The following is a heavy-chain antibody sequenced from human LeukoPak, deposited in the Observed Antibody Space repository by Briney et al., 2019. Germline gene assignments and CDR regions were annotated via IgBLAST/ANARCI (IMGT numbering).Heavy chain of an antibody. V-gene: IGHV3-66*01. CDR2: VYPGGFT. J-gene: IGHJ6*02. CDR3: AIERVIWRMDV. D-gene: IGHD2/OR15-2a*01. CDR1: GFTLSDYY. Sequence: PGGSLRLSCAASGFTLSDYYMAWIRQAPGKGLEWVSVVYPGGFTYHADSVKGRFTSSRDTSKNTVYLQMNSLRAENTAGYYCAIERVIWRMDVWGQGTTVTVSS.